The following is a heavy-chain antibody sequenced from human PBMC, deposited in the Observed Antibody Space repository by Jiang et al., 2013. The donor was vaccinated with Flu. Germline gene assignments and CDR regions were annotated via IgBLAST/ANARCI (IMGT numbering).Heavy chain of an antibody. V-gene: IGHV3-23*01. CDR2: ISGGGDGT. J-gene: IGHJ4*02. CDR3: AKGRGDYHFDSSAFHYFDC. CDR1: GFTFSSYA. D-gene: IGHD3-22*01. Sequence: RLSCAASGFTFSSYAMSWVRQAPGKGLEWVSGISGGGDGTYYADSVKGRFTISRDNSKNTLYLQMNSLRAEDTAVYYCAKGRGDYHFDSSAFHYFDCWGQGTLVTVSS.